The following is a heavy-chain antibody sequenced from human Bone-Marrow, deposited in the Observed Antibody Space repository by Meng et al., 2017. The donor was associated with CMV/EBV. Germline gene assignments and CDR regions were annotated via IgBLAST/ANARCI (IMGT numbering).Heavy chain of an antibody. CDR1: GGSISSGDYY. V-gene: IGHV4-30-4*08. CDR3: ARDTVVPASPEGIYYYGMDV. J-gene: IGHJ6*02. CDR2: IYYSGST. D-gene: IGHD2-2*01. Sequence: LRLSCTVSGGSISSGDYYWSWIRQPPGKGLEWIGYIYYSGSTYYNPSLKSRVTISVDTSKNQFSLKLSSVTAADTAVYYCARDTVVPASPEGIYYYGMDVWGQGTTVTVSS.